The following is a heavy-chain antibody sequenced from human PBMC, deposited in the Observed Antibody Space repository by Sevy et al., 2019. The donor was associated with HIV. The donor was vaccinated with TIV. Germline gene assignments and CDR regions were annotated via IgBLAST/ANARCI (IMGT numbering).Heavy chain of an antibody. V-gene: IGHV3-23*01. D-gene: IGHD1-26*01. J-gene: IGHJ3*02. CDR1: GFTFSSYA. CDR2: IRGSGGST. Sequence: GGSLRLSCAASGFTFSSYAMNWVRQAPGKGLEWVSAIRGSGGSTYYADSVKGRFTISRDNSKNTMYLQMNSLRAEDTAVYYCAREAGGRYAGFDIWGQGTMVTVSS. CDR3: AREAGGRYAGFDI.